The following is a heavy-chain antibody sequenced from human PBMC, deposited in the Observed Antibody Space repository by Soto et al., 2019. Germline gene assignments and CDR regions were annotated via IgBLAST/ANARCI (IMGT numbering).Heavy chain of an antibody. CDR1: SGSISSNY. J-gene: IGHJ4*02. CDR2: IYNTGST. D-gene: IGHD5-18*01. CDR3: ARDSGYAFDS. V-gene: IGHV4-59*01. Sequence: SETLSLTCTVSSGSISSNYWSWIRQPPGKGPEWIGDIYNTGSTNYNPSLKSRVTMAVNTAKNQISLKLGSVTAADTARYYCARDSGYAFDSWGQGTLVTVSS.